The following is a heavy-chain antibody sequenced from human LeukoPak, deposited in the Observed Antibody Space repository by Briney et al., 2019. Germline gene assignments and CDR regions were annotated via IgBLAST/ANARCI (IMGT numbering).Heavy chain of an antibody. J-gene: IGHJ4*02. V-gene: IGHV3-21*01. CDR3: ARAVGATTMFDY. CDR2: ISSSSSYI. Sequence: GGSLRLSCAASGFTFSSYSMNWVRQAPGKGLEWVSSISSSSSYIYYADSVKGRFTISRDNAKNSLYLQMNSLRAEDTAVYYCARAVGATTMFDYWGQGTLVNVSS. CDR1: GFTFSSYS. D-gene: IGHD1-26*01.